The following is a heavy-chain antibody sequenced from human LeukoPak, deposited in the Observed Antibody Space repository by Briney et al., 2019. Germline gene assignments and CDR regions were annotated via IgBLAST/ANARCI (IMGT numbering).Heavy chain of an antibody. D-gene: IGHD3-16*02. V-gene: IGHV3-23*01. Sequence: RGTLSLSRAPSGFTYSRYARGWVRPPPGRGVDWVSAISGSGGSTYYADSVKGRFTISRENSKNTLYLQMNSLRADDNAVYYCAKGPYDYVCGSYPVYWGQGTLVTVSS. J-gene: IGHJ4*02. CDR2: ISGSGGST. CDR1: GFTYSRYA. CDR3: AKGPYDYVCGSYPVY.